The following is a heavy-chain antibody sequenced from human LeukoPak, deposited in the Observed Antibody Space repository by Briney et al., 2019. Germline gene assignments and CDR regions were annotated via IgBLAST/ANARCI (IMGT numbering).Heavy chain of an antibody. D-gene: IGHD6-13*01. CDR1: GFTFSSYA. Sequence: PGGSLRLSCAASGFTFSSYAMSWVRQAPGKGLEWVSGITGGGGNTYYADSVKGRLTISRDNSKNTLYLQMSSLRAEDTAIYYCAKDTSTRWYSSTPLPGDYWGQGTLVTVSS. J-gene: IGHJ4*02. CDR3: AKDTSTRWYSSTPLPGDY. CDR2: ITGGGGNT. V-gene: IGHV3-23*01.